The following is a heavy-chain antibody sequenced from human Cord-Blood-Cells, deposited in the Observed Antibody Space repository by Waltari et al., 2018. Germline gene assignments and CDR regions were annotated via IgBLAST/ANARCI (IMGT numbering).Heavy chain of an antibody. CDR2: IWYDGSNK. CDR3: ARAYSGSYYYYYGMDV. V-gene: IGHV3-33*01. D-gene: IGHD1-26*01. CDR1: GFTVSSYG. J-gene: IGHJ6*02. Sequence: QVQLVESGGGGGQPGRSLSLSCAAAGFTVSSYGLHWVCQAPGKGLEWVAVIWYDGSNKYYADSVKGRFTISRDNSKNTLYLQMNSLRAEDTAVYYCARAYSGSYYYYYGMDVWGQGTTVTVSS.